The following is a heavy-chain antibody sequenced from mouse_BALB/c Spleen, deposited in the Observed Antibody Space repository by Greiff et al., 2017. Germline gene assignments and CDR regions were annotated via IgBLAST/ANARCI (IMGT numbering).Heavy chain of an antibody. CDR3: ARRLWFPYYAMDY. CDR2: INPNNGGT. D-gene: IGHD2-2*01. Sequence: VQLKQSGPELVKPGASVKIPCKASGYTFTDYNMDWVKQSHGKSLEWIGDINPNNGGTIYNQKFKGKATLTVDKSSSTAYMELRSLTSEDTAVYYCARRLWFPYYAMDYWGQGTSVTVSS. CDR1: GYTFTDYN. V-gene: IGHV1-18*01. J-gene: IGHJ4*01.